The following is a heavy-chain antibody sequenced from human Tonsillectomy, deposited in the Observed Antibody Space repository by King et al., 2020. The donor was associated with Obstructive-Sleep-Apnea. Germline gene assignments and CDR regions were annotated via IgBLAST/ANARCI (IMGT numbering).Heavy chain of an antibody. D-gene: IGHD2-2*02. CDR2: ISGSGGST. Sequence: VQLVESGGGLVQPGGSLRLSCASSGFTFSSYAMSWLRQAPGQGLEWVSAISGSGGSTNYAHSVKSRFPISQDNSKNTLYMQMNSLRAEDTAVYYCAKYWDIVVVPAAILDYWGQGTLVTVSS. CDR1: GFTFSSYA. V-gene: IGHV3-23*04. J-gene: IGHJ4*02. CDR3: AKYWDIVVVPAAILDY.